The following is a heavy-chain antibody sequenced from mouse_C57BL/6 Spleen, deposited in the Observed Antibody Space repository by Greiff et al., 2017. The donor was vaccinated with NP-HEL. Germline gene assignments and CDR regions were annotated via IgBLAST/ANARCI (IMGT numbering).Heavy chain of an antibody. CDR2: FYPGSGSI. Sequence: QVQLQQSGAELVKPGASVKLSCKASGYTLTEYTIHWVKQRSGQGLEWIGWFYPGSGSIKYNEKFKDNATLTVDKSSSTAYMQLSSLTSEDSAVYYCARPFYYGSSYPLGFDVWGTGTTVTVSS. CDR1: GYTLTEYT. V-gene: IGHV1-62-2*01. J-gene: IGHJ1*03. D-gene: IGHD1-1*01. CDR3: ARPFYYGSSYPLGFDV.